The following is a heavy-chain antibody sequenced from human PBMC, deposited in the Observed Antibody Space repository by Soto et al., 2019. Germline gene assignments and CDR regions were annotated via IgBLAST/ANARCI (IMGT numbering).Heavy chain of an antibody. CDR3: AAYYYGSGSYSQHALDS. Sequence: PSETLSLTCTVSGGSISSSSYYWGWIRQPPGKGLEWIGSIYYSGSTYYNPSLKSRVTISVDTSKNQFSLKLSSVTAADTAVYYCAAYYYGSGSYSQHALDSWGQGTMVTVAS. V-gene: IGHV4-39*01. J-gene: IGHJ3*02. CDR1: GGSISSSSYY. CDR2: IYYSGST. D-gene: IGHD3-10*01.